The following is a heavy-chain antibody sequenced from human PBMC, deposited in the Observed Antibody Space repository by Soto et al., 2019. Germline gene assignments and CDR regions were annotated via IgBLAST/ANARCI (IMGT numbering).Heavy chain of an antibody. CDR1: GFTFSSYA. Sequence: EVQLLESGGGLVQPGGSLRLSCAASGFTFSSYAMSWVRQAPGKGVERVSGISGSGGSTYYADSVKSRFPISRDKSKNTLYLQMNSLRAEDTAVYYCATGWVVAAQSRYYYMDVWGKGTTVTVSS. CDR3: ATGWVVAAQSRYYYMDV. J-gene: IGHJ6*03. D-gene: IGHD2-15*01. CDR2: ISGSGGST. V-gene: IGHV3-23*01.